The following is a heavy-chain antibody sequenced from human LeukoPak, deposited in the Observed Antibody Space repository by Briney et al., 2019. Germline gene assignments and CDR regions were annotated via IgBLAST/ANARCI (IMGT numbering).Heavy chain of an antibody. CDR3: TKSDIFDI. J-gene: IGHJ3*02. CDR1: GFTFSSYS. V-gene: IGHV3-74*01. CDR2: IKSDGSST. D-gene: IGHD2-15*01. Sequence: PGGSLRLSCAASGFTFSSYSMNWVRQAPGKGLMWVSRIKSDGSSTSYADSVKGRFTISRDNAKNTLFLQMNSLRAEDTAVYYCTKSDIFDIWGQGTMVTVSS.